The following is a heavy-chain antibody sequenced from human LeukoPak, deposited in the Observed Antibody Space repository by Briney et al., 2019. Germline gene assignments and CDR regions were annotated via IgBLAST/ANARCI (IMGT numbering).Heavy chain of an antibody. CDR1: GFTFSTYW. J-gene: IGHJ3*02. D-gene: IGHD1-26*01. Sequence: GGSLRLSCAASGFTFSTYWMSWVRQAPGKGLEWVANIKEDGSEKNYVDSVKGQFTISRDNAKNSLYLQMNSLRAEDTAVYYCASPGSYEWSGFYAFDIWGQGTMVSVSS. CDR3: ASPGSYEWSGFYAFDI. V-gene: IGHV3-7*03. CDR2: IKEDGSEK.